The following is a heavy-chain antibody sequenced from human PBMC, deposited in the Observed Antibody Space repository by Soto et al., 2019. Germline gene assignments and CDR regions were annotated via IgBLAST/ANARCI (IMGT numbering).Heavy chain of an antibody. Sequence: SETLSLTCTVSGGSISSSSYYWGWIRQPPGKELEWIGSIYYSGSTYYITSLKSRVTISVDTSKNQFSLKLSSVTAADTAVYYCARPDPAFDIWGQGTMVTVSS. J-gene: IGHJ3*02. D-gene: IGHD3-10*01. CDR1: GGSISSSSYY. V-gene: IGHV4-39*01. CDR3: ARPDPAFDI. CDR2: IYYSGST.